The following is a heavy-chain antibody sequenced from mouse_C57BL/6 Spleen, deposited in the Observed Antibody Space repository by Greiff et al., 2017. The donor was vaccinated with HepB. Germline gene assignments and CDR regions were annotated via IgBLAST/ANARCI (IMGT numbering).Heavy chain of an antibody. V-gene: IGHV5-6*01. CDR3: ARHERSNYVAY. CDR1: GFTFSSYG. D-gene: IGHD2-5*01. J-gene: IGHJ3*01. Sequence: EVQLVESGGDLVKPGGSLKLSCAASGFTFSSYGMSWVRQTPDKRLEWVATISSGGSYTYYPDSVKGRFTISRDNAKNTLYLQMSSLKSEDTAMYYCARHERSNYVAYWGQGTLVTVSA. CDR2: ISSGGSYT.